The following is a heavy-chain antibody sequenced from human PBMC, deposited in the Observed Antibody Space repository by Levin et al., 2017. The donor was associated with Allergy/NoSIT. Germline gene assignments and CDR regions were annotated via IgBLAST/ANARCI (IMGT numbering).Heavy chain of an antibody. CDR2: ISYDVSHQ. CDR1: GFTFHTYG. D-gene: IGHD2-15*01. V-gene: IGHV3-30*18. Sequence: SGFSGFTFHTYGMHWVRQAPGKGLEWVAVISYDVSHQFYVDSVKGRFTISGDNSKNKLYLQMNSLRPDDTALYYCAKDTAGYCRGANCYRTYYYGMDVWGQGTTVTVPS. J-gene: IGHJ6*02. CDR3: AKDTAGYCRGANCYRTYYYGMDV.